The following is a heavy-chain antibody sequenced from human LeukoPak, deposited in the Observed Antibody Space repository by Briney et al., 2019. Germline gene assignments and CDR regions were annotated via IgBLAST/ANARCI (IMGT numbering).Heavy chain of an antibody. Sequence: SETLSLTCAVSGGSISSGAYFWSWIRQYPGKGLEWIGHIFYSGRTYYNPSLKSRVTISLDRSKSQFSLNLSSVTAADTAVYYCARATSSWYPVGWFDPWGQGTLVTVSS. CDR2: IFYSGRT. D-gene: IGHD6-13*01. V-gene: IGHV4-31*11. CDR3: ARATSSWYPVGWFDP. CDR1: GGSISSGAYF. J-gene: IGHJ5*02.